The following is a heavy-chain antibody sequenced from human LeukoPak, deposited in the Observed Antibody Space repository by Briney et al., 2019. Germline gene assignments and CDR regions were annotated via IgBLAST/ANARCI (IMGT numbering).Heavy chain of an antibody. Sequence: ASVKVSCKASGYTFTGYYMHWVRQAPGQGLEWMGRINPNSGGTNYAQKFQGRVTMTRDTSISTAYMELSRLRSDDTAVYYCARGERWLARAIDYWGQGTLVTVSS. V-gene: IGHV1-2*06. CDR2: INPNSGGT. J-gene: IGHJ4*02. CDR1: GYTFTGYY. D-gene: IGHD6-19*01. CDR3: ARGERWLARAIDY.